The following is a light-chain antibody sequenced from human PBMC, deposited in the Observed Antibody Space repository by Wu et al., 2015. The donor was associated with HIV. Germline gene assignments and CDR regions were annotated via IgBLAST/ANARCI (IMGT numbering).Light chain of an antibody. Sequence: DIQMTQSPSSLSASVGDRVITTCQASQDITNYLNWYQQKPGKAPKLLIYDASNLETGVPSRFSGSGSGTDFTFTISSLQPEDIATYYCQQYDNLPRALTFGGGTKVEIK. CDR2: DAS. CDR1: QDITNY. V-gene: IGKV1-33*01. CDR3: QQYDNLPRALT. J-gene: IGKJ4*01.